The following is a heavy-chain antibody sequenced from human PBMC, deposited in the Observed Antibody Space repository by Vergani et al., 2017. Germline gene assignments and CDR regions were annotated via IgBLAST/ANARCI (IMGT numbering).Heavy chain of an antibody. V-gene: IGHV5-51*01. J-gene: IGHJ6*02. CDR2: VYARDSIT. Sequence: EVPLVQSGAEVKTPGESLKISCEGSGYTFADYWVGWVRQKPGKGLEWMGVVYARDSITRYSLSFEGQVTISADKSINTAYLEWDSLRASDSAMYYCARQVAVAGKWWGPYYYYGMDVWGQGTTVTVSS. D-gene: IGHD6-19*01. CDR3: ARQVAVAGKWWGPYYYYGMDV. CDR1: GYTFADYW.